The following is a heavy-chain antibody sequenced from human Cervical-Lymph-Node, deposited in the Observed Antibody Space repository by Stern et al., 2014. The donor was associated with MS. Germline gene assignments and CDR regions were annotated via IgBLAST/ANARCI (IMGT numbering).Heavy chain of an antibody. J-gene: IGHJ4*02. CDR2: IGKYGSNP. CDR3: ASAYSSSHYYFDY. D-gene: IGHD6-13*01. CDR1: GFSFSRYA. V-gene: IGHV3-33*01. Sequence: VQLVESGGGVVQPGRSLRLSCAASGFSFSRYAMHWVRQAPGQGLEWVALIGKYGSNPDYADAVTGRFTISRDNVKNTLYLQMNSLRAEDTAVYYCASAYSSSHYYFDYWGQGTLVTVSS.